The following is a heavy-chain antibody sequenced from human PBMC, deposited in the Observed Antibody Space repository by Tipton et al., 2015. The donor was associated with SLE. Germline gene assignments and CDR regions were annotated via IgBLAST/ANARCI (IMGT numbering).Heavy chain of an antibody. CDR1: GGSIDTYH. V-gene: IGHV4-59*12. J-gene: IGHJ6*03. D-gene: IGHD1-26*01. Sequence: TLSLTCTVSGGSIDTYHWTWVRQPPGKGLEWIGNVYYSGSTNYNPSLMSRVSISVDTPKNQLSLKLSSVTAADTAMYYCARERSGRFRYLDVWGKGTTVTVSS. CDR2: VYYSGST. CDR3: ARERSGRFRYLDV.